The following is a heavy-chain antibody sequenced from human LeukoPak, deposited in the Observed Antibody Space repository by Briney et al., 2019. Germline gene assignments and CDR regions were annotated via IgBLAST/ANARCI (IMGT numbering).Heavy chain of an antibody. D-gene: IGHD3-3*01. V-gene: IGHV3-21*01. CDR1: GFTSSSYA. J-gene: IGHJ4*02. CDR2: MSSGSRYL. CDR3: ARDRPTGASRVFVVQ. Sequence: GGSLRLSCTASGFTSSSYAMTWVRQAPGKGLEWVSSMSSGSRYLYYADSVRGRFTISRDNAKNSLYLVMNSLRAEDTAIYYCARDRPTGASRVFVVQWGQGTLVTVSS.